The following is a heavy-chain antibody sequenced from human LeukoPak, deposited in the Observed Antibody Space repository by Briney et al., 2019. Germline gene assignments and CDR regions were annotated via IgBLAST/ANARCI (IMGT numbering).Heavy chain of an antibody. V-gene: IGHV1-69*01. Sequence: ASVKVSCKASGGTFSSYAISWVRQAPRQGLEWMGGIIPIFGTANYAQKFQGRVTITADESTSTAYMELSSVTAADTAVYYCASLGGRVVRGVGNWFDPWGQGTLVTVSS. CDR1: GGTFSSYA. D-gene: IGHD3-10*01. CDR3: ASLGGRVVRGVGNWFDP. J-gene: IGHJ5*02. CDR2: IIPIFGTA.